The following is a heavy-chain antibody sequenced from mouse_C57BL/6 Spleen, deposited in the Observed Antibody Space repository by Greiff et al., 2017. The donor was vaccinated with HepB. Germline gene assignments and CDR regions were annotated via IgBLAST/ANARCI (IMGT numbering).Heavy chain of an antibody. Sequence: VQLQQSGAELARPGASVKLSCKASGYTFTSYGISWVKQRTGQGLEWIGGIYPRSGNTYYNEKFKGKATLTADKSSSTAYMELRSLTSEDSAVYFCARDYGSSHWYFDVWGTGTTVTVSS. CDR1: GYTFTSYG. D-gene: IGHD1-1*01. J-gene: IGHJ1*03. V-gene: IGHV1-81*01. CDR2: IYPRSGNT. CDR3: ARDYGSSHWYFDV.